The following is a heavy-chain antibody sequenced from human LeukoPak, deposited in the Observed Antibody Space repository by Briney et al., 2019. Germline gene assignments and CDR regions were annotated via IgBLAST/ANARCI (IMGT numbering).Heavy chain of an antibody. J-gene: IGHJ2*01. V-gene: IGHV4-34*01. CDR1: GFPFGSYV. D-gene: IGHD2-21*01. CDR3: ARGRDLGSRYFDL. Sequence: GSLRLSCEGSGFPFGSYVMSWIRQPPGKGLEWIGEINHSGSTDYNPSLKSRVTISVDTSKNQFSLKLSSVTAADTAVYYCARGRDLGSRYFDLWGRGTLVTASS. CDR2: INHSGST.